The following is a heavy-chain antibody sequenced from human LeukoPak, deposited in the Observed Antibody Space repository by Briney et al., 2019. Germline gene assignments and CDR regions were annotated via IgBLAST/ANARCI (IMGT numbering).Heavy chain of an antibody. J-gene: IGHJ5*02. CDR3: ARGSPPYNSGWAIYNWFDP. V-gene: IGHV4-39*07. CDR1: GGSISSCTYS. Sequence: SETLSLTCTVSGGSISSCTYSWGWIRQPPGKGLEWIGSISCSGSTYYNPSLKSRVTISVDTSKNQFSLQLKSVTAADTAVYYCARGSPPYNSGWAIYNWFDPWGQGTLVTVSS. CDR2: ISCSGST. D-gene: IGHD6-19*01.